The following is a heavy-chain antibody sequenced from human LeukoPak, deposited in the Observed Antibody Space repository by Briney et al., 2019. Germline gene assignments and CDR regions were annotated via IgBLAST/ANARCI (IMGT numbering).Heavy chain of an antibody. Sequence: GRSLRLSCAASGFTFSSYGMHWVRQAPGKGLEWVAVISYDGSNKYYADSVKGRFTISRDNSKNTLYLQMNSLRAEDTAVYYCAIQKADLITMIRGIIAFWGQGTQVTVSS. D-gene: IGHD3-10*01. CDR2: ISYDGSNK. J-gene: IGHJ1*01. V-gene: IGHV3-30*03. CDR3: AIQKADLITMIRGIIAF. CDR1: GFTFSSYG.